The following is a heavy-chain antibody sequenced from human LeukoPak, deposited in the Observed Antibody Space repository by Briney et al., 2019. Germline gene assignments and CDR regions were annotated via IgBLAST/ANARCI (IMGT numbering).Heavy chain of an antibody. D-gene: IGHD5-12*01. Sequence: GGSLRLSCAASGFTFSSYAMHWVRQAPGKGLEWVAVISYDGSNKYYADSVKGRFTISRDNSKNTLYLQMNSLRAEDTAVYYCAREALTGYVRNGMDVWGQGTTVIVSS. CDR2: ISYDGSNK. V-gene: IGHV3-30*04. CDR3: AREALTGYVRNGMDV. J-gene: IGHJ6*02. CDR1: GFTFSSYA.